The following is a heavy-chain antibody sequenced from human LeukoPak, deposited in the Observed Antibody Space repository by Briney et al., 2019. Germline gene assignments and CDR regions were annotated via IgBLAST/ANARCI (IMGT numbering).Heavy chain of an antibody. CDR1: GGSFSGYY. V-gene: IGHV4-34*01. CDR2: INHSGST. J-gene: IGHJ5*02. D-gene: IGHD6-13*01. CDR3: ARRPGSSWYLGWFDP. Sequence: SETLSLTCAVYGGSFSGYYWSWIRQPPGKGLEWIGEINHSGSTNYNPSLKSRVTISVDTSKNQFSLKLSSVTAADTAVYYCARRPGSSWYLGWFDPWGQGTLVTVSS.